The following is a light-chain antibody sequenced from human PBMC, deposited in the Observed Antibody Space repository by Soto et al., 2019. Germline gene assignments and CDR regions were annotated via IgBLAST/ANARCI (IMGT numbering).Light chain of an antibody. V-gene: IGLV1-51*01. Sequence: QSVLTQPPSVSAAPGQRVTISCSGRTSNIGHNYVSWYQQLPGRAPKVLIYDNDKRPSGIPDRFSGSKSGTSATLGITGLQTGDEADYYCGTWDTGLSAVVFGGGTKLTVL. J-gene: IGLJ2*01. CDR3: GTWDTGLSAVV. CDR1: TSNIGHNY. CDR2: DND.